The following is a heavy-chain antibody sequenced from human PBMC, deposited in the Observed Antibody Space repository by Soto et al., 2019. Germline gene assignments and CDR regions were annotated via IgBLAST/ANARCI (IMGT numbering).Heavy chain of an antibody. CDR1: GFSFSDYG. CDR2: IWDDGNNK. J-gene: IGHJ6*03. V-gene: IGHV3-33*01. Sequence: QVQLVESGGGVVQPGRSLRLSCAASGFSFSDYGIHWVRQAPGKGLEWVAIIWDDGNNKYYADSVKGRFTISRDNSKIMLYLQMTNLRADDTAVYYCARGCSGRACYSMDVWGKGTTVTVSS. CDR3: ARGCSGRACYSMDV. D-gene: IGHD2-15*01.